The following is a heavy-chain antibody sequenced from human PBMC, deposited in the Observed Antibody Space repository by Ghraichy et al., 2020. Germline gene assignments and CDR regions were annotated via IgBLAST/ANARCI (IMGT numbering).Heavy chain of an antibody. CDR1: GGSISSYY. Sequence: SETLSLTCTVSGGSISSYYWRWIRQPPGKGLEWIGYVYYTGSTNYNPSLKSRVTMSLDTSQKQFSLKLDSVTAADTAVYYCARHRDDSSGFLWGQGTMFIVSS. CDR3: ARHRDDSSGFL. D-gene: IGHD3-22*01. CDR2: VYYTGST. J-gene: IGHJ3*01. V-gene: IGHV4-59*08.